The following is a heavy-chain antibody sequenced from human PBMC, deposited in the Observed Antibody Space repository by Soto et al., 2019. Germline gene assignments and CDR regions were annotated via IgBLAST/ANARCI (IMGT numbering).Heavy chain of an antibody. J-gene: IGHJ4*02. CDR2: IYYSGST. CDR1: GGSISSYY. D-gene: IGHD3-10*01. V-gene: IGHV4-59*08. Sequence: SETLSLTCTVSGGSISSYYWSWIRQPPGKGLEWIGYIYYSGSTNYNPSLKSRVTISVDTSKNQFSLKLSSVTAADTAVYYCARQAGYYGSGSYYNFDYWGQGTLVTVSS. CDR3: ARQAGYYGSGSYYNFDY.